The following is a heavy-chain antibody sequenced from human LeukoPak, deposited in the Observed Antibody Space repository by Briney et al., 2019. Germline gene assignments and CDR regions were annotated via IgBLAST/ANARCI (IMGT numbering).Heavy chain of an antibody. J-gene: IGHJ4*02. Sequence: SETLSLTCTVSGGSISSYYWSWIRQPPGKGLEWIGYIYYSGSTNYNPSLKSRVTISVDTSKNQFSLKLSSVTAADTAVYYCARRSVTTGYYFDYWGQGTLATVSS. V-gene: IGHV4-59*01. CDR3: ARRSVTTGYYFDY. CDR2: IYYSGST. D-gene: IGHD4-11*01. CDR1: GGSISSYY.